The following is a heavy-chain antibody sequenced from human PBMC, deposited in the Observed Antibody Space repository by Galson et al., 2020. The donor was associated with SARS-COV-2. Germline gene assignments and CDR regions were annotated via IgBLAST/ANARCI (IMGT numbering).Heavy chain of an antibody. CDR3: ARALPQLIGYYYYDSSGPIDY. J-gene: IGHJ4*02. D-gene: IGHD3-22*01. CDR1: GGSISSSNW. CDR2: IYHSGST. V-gene: IGHV4-4*02. Sequence: SETLSLTCAVSGGSISSSNWWSWVRQPPGKGLEWIGEIYHSGSTNYNPSLKSRVTISVDKSKNQFSLKLSSVTAADTAVYYCARALPQLIGYYYYDSSGPIDYGGQGTLVTVSS.